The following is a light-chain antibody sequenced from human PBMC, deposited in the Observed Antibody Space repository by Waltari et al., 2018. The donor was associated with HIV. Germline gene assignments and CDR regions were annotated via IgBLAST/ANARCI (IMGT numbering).Light chain of an antibody. V-gene: IGLV1-40*01. J-gene: IGLJ2*01. CDR1: SSNIGTHE. CDR3: QSSDSTLSGSV. Sequence: QSVLTQPPSVSGAPGQRVTLSCTGTSSNIGTHEVHWYQQFPGPAPRLLIYNSNNRPSGGPDRFSASKSGTSASLAITGLQADDEAYYYCQSSDSTLSGSVFGGGTKLTVL. CDR2: NSN.